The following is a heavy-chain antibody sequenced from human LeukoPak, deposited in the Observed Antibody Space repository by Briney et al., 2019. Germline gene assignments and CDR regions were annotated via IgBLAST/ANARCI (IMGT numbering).Heavy chain of an antibody. CDR2: INPSGGST. Sequence: ASVKVSCKASGYTFTSYYMHWVRQAPGQGLEWMGIINPSGGSTSYAQKFQGRVTITADESTSTAYMELSSLRSEDTAVYYCARAIAAAGTYYFDYWGQGTLVTVSS. J-gene: IGHJ4*02. CDR3: ARAIAAAGTYYFDY. CDR1: GYTFTSYY. D-gene: IGHD6-13*01. V-gene: IGHV1-46*01.